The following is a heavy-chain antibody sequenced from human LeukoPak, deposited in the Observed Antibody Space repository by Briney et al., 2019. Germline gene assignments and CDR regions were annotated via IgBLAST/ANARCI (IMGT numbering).Heavy chain of an antibody. CDR1: GFTFSSYS. D-gene: IGHD3/OR15-3a*01. CDR2: ISSSSSTI. V-gene: IGHV3-48*01. Sequence: PGGSLRLSCATSGFTFSSYSMNWVRQAPGKGLEWVSYISSSSSTIYYADSVKGRFTISRDNAKNSLYLQMNSLRAEDTAVYYCARDWTSFTFDYWGQGTLVTVSS. CDR3: ARDWTSFTFDY. J-gene: IGHJ4*02.